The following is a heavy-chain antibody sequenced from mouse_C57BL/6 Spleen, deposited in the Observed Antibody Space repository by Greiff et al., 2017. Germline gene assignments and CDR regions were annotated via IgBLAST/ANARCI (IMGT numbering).Heavy chain of an antibody. CDR2: INPNNGGT. CDR1: GYTFTDYY. Sequence: EVQLQQSGPELVKPGASVKISCKASGYTFTDYYMNWVKQSHGQSLEWIGDINPNNGGTSYNQKFKGKATLTVDKSSSTAYMELRSLTSEDSAVYYCARRAQATYFDYWGQGTTLTVSS. CDR3: ARRAQATYFDY. J-gene: IGHJ2*01. V-gene: IGHV1-26*01. D-gene: IGHD3-2*02.